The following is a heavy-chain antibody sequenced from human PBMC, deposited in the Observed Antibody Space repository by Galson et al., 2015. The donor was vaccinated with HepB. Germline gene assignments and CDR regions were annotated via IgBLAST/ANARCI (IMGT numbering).Heavy chain of an antibody. D-gene: IGHD3-10*01. J-gene: IGHJ6*03. Sequence: SLRLSCAASGFTFSTYGMSWVRRAPGKGLEWVSTFSDSGGSTYYADSVKGRFTISRDNSKNTLYLQMNSLRAEDTAVYYCAKGGRPRGDYYYMDVWGKGTTVTVSS. CDR1: GFTFSTYG. V-gene: IGHV3-23*01. CDR2: FSDSGGST. CDR3: AKGGRPRGDYYYMDV.